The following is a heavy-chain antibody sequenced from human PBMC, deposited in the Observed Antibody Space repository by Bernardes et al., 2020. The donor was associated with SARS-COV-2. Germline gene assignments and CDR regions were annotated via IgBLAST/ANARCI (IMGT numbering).Heavy chain of an antibody. J-gene: IGHJ4*01. CDR1: GYTFTAYV. V-gene: IGHV1-18*01. Sequence: ASVKVSCMTSGYTFTAYVIIWVRQAPGQGLESMGWISAYNGYTNYAQKLQGRVTMTTDTPTSTAYMELRSLRSDDTAVYYCARALISDCSGSSCYPGYGDSWRNWSQGTLLTVSS. CDR3: ARALISDCSGSSCYPGYGDSWRN. D-gene: IGHD2-15*01. CDR2: ISAYNGYT.